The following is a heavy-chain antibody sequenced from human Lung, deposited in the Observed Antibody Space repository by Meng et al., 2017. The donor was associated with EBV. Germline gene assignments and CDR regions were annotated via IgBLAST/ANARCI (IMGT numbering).Heavy chain of an antibody. J-gene: IGHJ5*02. Sequence: QVQLVQSGAEVKKPGSSVNVACKASGYTFTGYYMHWVRQAPGQGLEWMGRINPNSGGTNYAQKFQGRVTMTRDTSISTAYMELSRLRSDETAVYYCAHQAVAGTRGWFDTWGQGPLVTVAS. D-gene: IGHD6-19*01. CDR1: GYTFTGYY. CDR2: INPNSGGT. V-gene: IGHV1-2*06. CDR3: AHQAVAGTRGWFDT.